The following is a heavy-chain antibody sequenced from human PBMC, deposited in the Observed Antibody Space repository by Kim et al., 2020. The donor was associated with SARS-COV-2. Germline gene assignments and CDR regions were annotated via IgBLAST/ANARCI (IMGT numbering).Heavy chain of an antibody. J-gene: IGHJ6*03. D-gene: IGHD3-16*01. V-gene: IGHV1-3*01. Sequence: SQEFEGRVTITRDTSATTVYMELGSLRPEDTAVYYCAREGGPYFFYYIDVWGRGTAVTVSS. CDR3: AREGGPYFFYYIDV.